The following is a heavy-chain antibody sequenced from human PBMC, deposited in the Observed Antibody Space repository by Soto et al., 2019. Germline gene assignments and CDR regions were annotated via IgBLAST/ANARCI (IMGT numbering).Heavy chain of an antibody. CDR3: ARDKRACIAVAGKHYYYYYMYV. D-gene: IGHD6-13*01. J-gene: IGHJ6*03. CDR2: ISAYNGNT. CDR1: GYTFTSYG. Sequence: GASVKVSCKASGYTFTSYGISWVRQAPGQGLEWMGWISAYNGNTNYAQKLQGRVTMTTDTSTSTAYMELRSLRSDDTAVYYCARDKRACIAVAGKHYYYYYMYVWGKGTTVTVSS. V-gene: IGHV1-18*01.